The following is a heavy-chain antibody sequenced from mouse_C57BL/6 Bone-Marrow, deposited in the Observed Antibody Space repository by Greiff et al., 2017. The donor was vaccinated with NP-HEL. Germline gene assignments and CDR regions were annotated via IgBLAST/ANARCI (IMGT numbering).Heavy chain of an antibody. CDR1: GYSFTGYY. Sequence: VQLQQSGPELVKPGASVKISCKASGYSFTGYYMNWVKQSPEKSLEWIGEINPSTGGTTYNQKFKAKATLTVDKSSSTAYMQLKSLTSEDSAVYYCAGTAQAYYFDYWGQGTTLTVSS. V-gene: IGHV1-42*01. CDR3: AGTAQAYYFDY. D-gene: IGHD3-2*02. CDR2: INPSTGGT. J-gene: IGHJ2*01.